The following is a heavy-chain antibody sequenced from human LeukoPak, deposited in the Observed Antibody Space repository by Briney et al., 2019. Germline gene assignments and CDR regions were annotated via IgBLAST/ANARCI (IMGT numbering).Heavy chain of an antibody. CDR3: ARRSALSRAFDI. CDR2: IDPNSGDT. CDR1: GYTFTGNY. J-gene: IGHJ3*02. V-gene: IGHV1-2*02. Sequence: ASVKVSCKASGYTFTGNYMHWVRQTPGQGLECMGWIDPNSGDTKYAQKFQGRVTMTRDTSINTAYMELRRLRSDDTAVYYCARRSALSRAFDIWGQGTMVTVSS.